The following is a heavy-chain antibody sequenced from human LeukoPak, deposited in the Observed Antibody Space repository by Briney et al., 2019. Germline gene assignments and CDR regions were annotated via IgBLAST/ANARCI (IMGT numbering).Heavy chain of an antibody. Sequence: KPSETLSPTCTVSGGSISSYYWSWIRQPPGKGLEWIGYIYTSGSTNYNPSLKSRVTISVDTSKNQFSLKLSSVTAADTAVYYCARQYSSSTSFDPWGQGTLVTVSS. CDR3: ARQYSSSTSFDP. J-gene: IGHJ5*02. D-gene: IGHD6-13*01. V-gene: IGHV4-4*09. CDR2: IYTSGST. CDR1: GGSISSYY.